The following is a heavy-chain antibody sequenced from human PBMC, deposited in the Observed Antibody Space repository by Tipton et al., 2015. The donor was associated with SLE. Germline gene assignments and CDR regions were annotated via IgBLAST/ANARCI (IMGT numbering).Heavy chain of an antibody. J-gene: IGHJ4*02. Sequence: TLSLTCTVSGGSISSHYWSWIRQPPGKGLEWIGYIYYSGSTYYNPSLKSRVTISVDTSKNQFSLKLSSVTAADTAVYYCARVKGAWVDYWGQGTLVTVSS. D-gene: IGHD1-26*01. V-gene: IGHV4-59*08. CDR3: ARVKGAWVDY. CDR1: GGSISSHY. CDR2: IYYSGST.